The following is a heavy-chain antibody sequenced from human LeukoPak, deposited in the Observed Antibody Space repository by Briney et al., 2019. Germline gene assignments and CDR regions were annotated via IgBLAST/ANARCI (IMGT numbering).Heavy chain of an antibody. Sequence: GGSLRLSCAASGFTFSSYWMSWVRQAPGKGLEWVANIKQDGSEKYYVDSVKGRFTISRDTAKNSLYLQMNSLRAEDTAVYYCARDKPGDYDSTLNWFDPWGQGTLVTVSS. CDR1: GFTFSSYW. CDR2: IKQDGSEK. CDR3: ARDKPGDYDSTLNWFDP. D-gene: IGHD3-22*01. V-gene: IGHV3-7*03. J-gene: IGHJ5*02.